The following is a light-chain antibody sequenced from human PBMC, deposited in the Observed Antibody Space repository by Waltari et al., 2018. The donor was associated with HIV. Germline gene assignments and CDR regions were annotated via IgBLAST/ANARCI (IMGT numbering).Light chain of an antibody. CDR3: QQYNGWPRT. J-gene: IGKJ1*01. CDR1: QNVITN. CDR2: GAS. Sequence: ELVMTQSPATLSVSPGERVTLSCRAIQNVITNLAWYQQKPCQAPSLLIYGASTRARGIPARFTGGGSGSDFTLTINSLQSEDCGLYYCQQYNGWPRTFGQGTKV. V-gene: IGKV3-15*01.